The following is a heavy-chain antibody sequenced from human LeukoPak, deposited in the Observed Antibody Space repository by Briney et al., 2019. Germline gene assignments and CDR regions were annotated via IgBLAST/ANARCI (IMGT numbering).Heavy chain of an antibody. CDR3: ARHWGVATIRIRPGWYFDL. V-gene: IGHV4-59*08. CDR2: IYYSGST. D-gene: IGHD5-24*01. Sequence: SETLSLTCTVSGGSISSYYWSWIRQPPGKGLEWIGYIYYSGSTHYSPSLKSPVTISVDTSKTHLSLNLTSVTAAETGVYYCARHWGVATIRIRPGWYFDLWGRGTLVSVSS. J-gene: IGHJ2*01. CDR1: GGSISSYY.